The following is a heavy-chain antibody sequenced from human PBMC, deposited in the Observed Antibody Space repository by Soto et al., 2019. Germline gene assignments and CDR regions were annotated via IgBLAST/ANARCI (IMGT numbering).Heavy chain of an antibody. J-gene: IGHJ5*02. CDR2: INAGNGNT. V-gene: IGHV1-3*01. Sequence: GASVKVSCKASGYTFTSYAMHWVRQAPGQRLEWMGWINAGNGNTKYSQKFQGRVTITRDTSASTAYMELSSLRSEDTAVYYCARTLPLGYSSSWYFFGPGHNWFDPWGQGTLVTVSS. CDR1: GYTFTSYA. CDR3: ARTLPLGYSSSWYFFGPGHNWFDP. D-gene: IGHD6-13*01.